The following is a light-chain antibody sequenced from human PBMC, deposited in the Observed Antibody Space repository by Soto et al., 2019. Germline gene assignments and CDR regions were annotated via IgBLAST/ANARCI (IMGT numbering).Light chain of an antibody. V-gene: IGLV2-8*01. CDR2: EVT. CDR3: SSYAGSNNFVV. J-gene: IGLJ2*01. Sequence: ALTQPPSASGSPGQSVTISCTGTSSDVGGYNYVSWYQQHPGKAPKLMIYEVTKRPSGVPDRFSGSKSGNTASLTVSGLQAEDEADYYCSSYAGSNNFVVFGGGTKLTVL. CDR1: SSDVGGYNY.